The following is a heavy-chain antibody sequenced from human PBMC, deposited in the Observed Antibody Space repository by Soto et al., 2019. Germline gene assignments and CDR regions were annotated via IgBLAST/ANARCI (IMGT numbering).Heavy chain of an antibody. D-gene: IGHD3-10*01. CDR1: GFTFSTYDMSYA. Sequence: EVQLLESGGGLVQPGGSLRLSCALSGFTFSTYDMSYAMSWVRQAPGKGLEWVSNLSDSTYYADSVKGLFTITTDNSKSTLFLQMNSLRAEDTAVYYCARSLGPGSRDFDYCGQGTLVTVSS. CDR3: ARSLGPGSRDFDY. J-gene: IGHJ4*02. CDR2: LSDST. V-gene: IGHV3-23*01.